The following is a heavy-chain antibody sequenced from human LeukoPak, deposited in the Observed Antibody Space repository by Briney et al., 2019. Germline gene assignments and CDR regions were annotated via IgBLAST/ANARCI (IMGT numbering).Heavy chain of an antibody. CDR3: AGLVVVPADYYYYMDV. J-gene: IGHJ6*03. Sequence: SETLSLTCAVSGYSISSGYYWGWIRQPPRKGLEWIGSIYHSGSTYYNPSLKSRVTISVDTSKNQFSLKLSSVTAADTAVYYCAGLVVVPADYYYYMDVWGKGTTVTVSS. CDR1: GYSISSGYY. D-gene: IGHD2-2*01. CDR2: IYHSGST. V-gene: IGHV4-38-2*01.